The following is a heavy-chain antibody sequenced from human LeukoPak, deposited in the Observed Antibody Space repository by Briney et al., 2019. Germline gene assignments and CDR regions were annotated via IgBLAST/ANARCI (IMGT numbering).Heavy chain of an antibody. D-gene: IGHD1-26*01. CDR3: TTDPPSIVGATRVDY. CDR1: GFTFSNAW. V-gene: IGHV3-15*01. CDR2: IKSKTDGGTT. Sequence: GGSLRLSCAASGFTFSNAWMSWVRQAPGKGLEWVGRIKSKTDGGTTDYAAPVKGRFTISRDDSKNTLYLQMNSLKTEDTAVCYCTTDPPSIVGATRVDYWGQGTLVTVSS. J-gene: IGHJ4*02.